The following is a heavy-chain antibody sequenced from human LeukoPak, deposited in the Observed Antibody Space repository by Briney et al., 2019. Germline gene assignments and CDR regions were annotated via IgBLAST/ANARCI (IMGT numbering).Heavy chain of an antibody. CDR1: GGSISSGDYY. CDR2: IYYSGST. V-gene: IGHV4-30-4*01. D-gene: IGHD1-20*01. CDR3: ARDRVTGTGIAFDI. Sequence: PSETLSLTCTVSGGSISSGDYYWSWIRQPPGTGLEWIGYIYYSGSTYYNPSLKSRVTISVDTSKNQFSLKLSSVTAADTAVYYCARDRVTGTGIAFDIWGQGTMVTVSS. J-gene: IGHJ3*02.